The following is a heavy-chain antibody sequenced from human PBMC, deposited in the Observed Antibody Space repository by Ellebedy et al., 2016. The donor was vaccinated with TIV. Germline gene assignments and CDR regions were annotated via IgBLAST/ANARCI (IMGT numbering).Heavy chain of an antibody. J-gene: IGHJ5*02. CDR3: ARRGSYGDYAVQVNSWFDT. Sequence: PGGSLRLSCAASGFSFRSYWTSWVRQAPGKGLEWVANIYQDGSDQYYADSVKGRFTISRDNANKSLFLQMNSLRVDDTAVYYCARRGSYGDYAVQVNSWFDTWGQGTLVSVSS. CDR1: GFSFRSYW. V-gene: IGHV3-7*01. CDR2: IYQDGSDQ. D-gene: IGHD4-17*01.